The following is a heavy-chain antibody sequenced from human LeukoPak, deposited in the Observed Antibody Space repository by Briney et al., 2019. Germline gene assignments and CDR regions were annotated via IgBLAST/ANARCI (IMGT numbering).Heavy chain of an antibody. CDR3: ASSGSYYRN. V-gene: IGHV4-59*01. J-gene: IGHJ4*02. D-gene: IGHD3-10*01. CDR1: GTSISDYS. Sequence: SETLSLTCSVSGTSISDYSWSWIRQPPGKGLEWIGYIYYSGSTNYNPSLKSRVTISVDTSKNQFSLKLSSVTAADTAVYYCASSGSYYRNWGQGTLVTVSS. CDR2: IYYSGST.